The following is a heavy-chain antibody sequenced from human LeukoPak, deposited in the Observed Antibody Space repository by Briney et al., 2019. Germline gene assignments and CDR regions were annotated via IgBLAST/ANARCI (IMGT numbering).Heavy chain of an antibody. J-gene: IGHJ4*02. CDR3: ARDHNYDSSGYFLYY. Sequence: SETLSLTCAVYGGSSSGYYWNWIRQPPGKGLEWIVEINHSGNTNCNPSLKSRVTMSVDTSKNQFSLRLSSVTAADTAVYYCARDHNYDSSGYFLYYWGQGTLVTVSS. V-gene: IGHV4-34*01. CDR1: GGSSSGYY. CDR2: INHSGNT. D-gene: IGHD3-22*01.